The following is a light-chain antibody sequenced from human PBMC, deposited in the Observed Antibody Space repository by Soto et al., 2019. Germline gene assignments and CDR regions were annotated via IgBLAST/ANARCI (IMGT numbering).Light chain of an antibody. CDR2: SDN. V-gene: IGLV1-44*01. CDR3: AAWDDSLNGRYV. Sequence: QSVLTQPPSASGTPGQRVTISCSGSSSNIGRNTVNWYQQVPGTAPKLLIYSDNQRPSGVADRFSGSKSGTSASLAISGLQSEDEADYFCAAWDDSLNGRYVFGTGTKVTVL. CDR1: SSNIGRNT. J-gene: IGLJ1*01.